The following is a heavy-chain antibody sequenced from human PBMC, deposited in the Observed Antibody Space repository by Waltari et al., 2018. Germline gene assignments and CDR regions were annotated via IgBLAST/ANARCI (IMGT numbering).Heavy chain of an antibody. Sequence: QVPLVRSGAGVTKPDSSVTFSCKASECTFISHAIRWGRQAAGQGREWMGGVMPILGIANYAQKFQGRVTMTADKSTSTAYMELSSLRSEDTAVYYCARCVNNWNDVEDYWGQGTLVTVSS. V-gene: IGHV1-69*10. D-gene: IGHD1-20*01. CDR2: VMPILGIA. CDR1: ECTFISHA. CDR3: ARCVNNWNDVEDY. J-gene: IGHJ4*02.